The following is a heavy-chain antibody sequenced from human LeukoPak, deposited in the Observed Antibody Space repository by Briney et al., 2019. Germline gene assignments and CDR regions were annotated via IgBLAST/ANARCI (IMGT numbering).Heavy chain of an antibody. D-gene: IGHD2-2*02. V-gene: IGHV3-48*03. CDR2: ISRSGRNT. CDR1: GFTLIRHE. CDR3: ARDAPCTTSTCYKQIDS. Sequence: GSLRLSCAASGFTLIRHEMNWVRQAPGKGLEWVSFISRSGRNTDYADSVKGRFTISRDDAKNSLYLQLNGLRADDTAVYYCARDAPCTTSTCYKQIDSWGQGTLVTVSS. J-gene: IGHJ4*02.